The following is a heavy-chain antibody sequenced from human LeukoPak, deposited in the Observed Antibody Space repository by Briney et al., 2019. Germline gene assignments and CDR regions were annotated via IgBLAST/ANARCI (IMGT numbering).Heavy chain of an antibody. J-gene: IGHJ4*02. CDR1: GYDFINYG. D-gene: IGHD3-10*01. Sequence: GASVKVSCKASGYDFINYGISWVRQATGQGLEWMGWMNPNSGNTGYAQKFQGRVTITRNTSISTAYMELSSLRSEDTAVYYCARGLLWFGELLHDYWGQGTLVTVSS. CDR3: ARGLLWFGELLHDY. V-gene: IGHV1-8*03. CDR2: MNPNSGNT.